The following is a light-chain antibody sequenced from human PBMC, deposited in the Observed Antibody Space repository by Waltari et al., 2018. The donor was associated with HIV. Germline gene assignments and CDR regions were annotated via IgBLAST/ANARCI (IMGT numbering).Light chain of an antibody. CDR2: AAS. CDR1: QSVSGN. J-gene: IGKJ4*01. V-gene: IGKV3-15*01. CDR3: QQYNSWPPLT. Sequence: EVVMTQSPASLSVSPGERATLSCRASQSVSGNLAWYQQKPGQAPRLLIYAASTRATGIPARFSGSGSGTEFTLTISSLQSEDFAIYFCQQYNSWPPLTFGGGTRVEIK.